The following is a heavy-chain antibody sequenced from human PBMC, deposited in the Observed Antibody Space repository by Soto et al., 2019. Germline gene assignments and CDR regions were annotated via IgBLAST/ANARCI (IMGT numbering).Heavy chain of an antibody. Sequence: SDTLSLTCTVYGHSITYINNYYFSCFLLPPGKGLEWIGYISDIAYTSYNPSFKGRVSISVDTSKNQFSLTLTSVTAADTAVYYCARQGFGVLHGLVDVWGQGTTVT. CDR1: GHSITYINNYY. CDR3: ARQGFGVLHGLVDV. V-gene: IGHV4-61*05. D-gene: IGHD3-10*01. CDR2: ISDIAYT. J-gene: IGHJ6*02.